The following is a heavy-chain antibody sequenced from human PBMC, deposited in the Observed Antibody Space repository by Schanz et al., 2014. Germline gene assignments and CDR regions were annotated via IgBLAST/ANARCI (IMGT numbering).Heavy chain of an antibody. V-gene: IGHV3-7*01. D-gene: IGHD3-10*01. CDR1: GFTFSSYG. Sequence: LVASGGGVVQPGRSLRLSCAASGFTFSSYGMHWVRQVPGKGLEWVAKINPDGSGKYYVVSVEGRFTISRDNAKNSLFLQMNSLTAEDTAVYYCVREDMVRGIRAFDIWGQGTMVTVSS. CDR3: VREDMVRGIRAFDI. CDR2: INPDGSGK. J-gene: IGHJ3*02.